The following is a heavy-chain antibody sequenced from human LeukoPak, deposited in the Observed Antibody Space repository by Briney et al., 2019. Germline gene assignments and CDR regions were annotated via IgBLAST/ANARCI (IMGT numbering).Heavy chain of an antibody. CDR3: ARFRGSSDAFDI. D-gene: IGHD6-6*01. V-gene: IGHV1-2*02. CDR2: INPNSGGT. J-gene: IGHJ3*02. Sequence: ASVKVSCKASGYTFTGYYMHWVRQAPGQGLEWMGWINPNSGGTNYAQKFQGRVTMTRDTSISTAYMELSRLRSGDTAVYYCARFRGSSDAFDIWGQGTMVTVSS. CDR1: GYTFTGYY.